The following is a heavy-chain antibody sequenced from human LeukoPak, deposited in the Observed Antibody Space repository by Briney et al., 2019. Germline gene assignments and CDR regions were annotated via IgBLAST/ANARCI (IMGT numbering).Heavy chain of an antibody. Sequence: SSETLSLTCTGSGGSISSSSYYWGWIRQPPGKGLEWIGSIYDSGSTYYNPSLTSRATRSVDTSKNQSSLKLSSVTAADTAVYYCARLGELPHLAYWGQGTRVTVS. CDR2: IYDSGST. D-gene: IGHD3-10*01. CDR1: GGSISSSSYY. J-gene: IGHJ4*02. CDR3: ARLGELPHLAY. V-gene: IGHV4-39*01.